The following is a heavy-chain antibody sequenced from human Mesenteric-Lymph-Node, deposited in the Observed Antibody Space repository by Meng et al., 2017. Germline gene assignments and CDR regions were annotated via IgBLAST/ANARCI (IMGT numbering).Heavy chain of an antibody. Sequence: EMQLLGSGGGLVQAGGSLRLSWAASGFTLSDCAMSWVRQAPGQGLEWVATITVGDYWANYADSVKGRFTISRDNSKNFLYLQMHSLRAEDTAVYYCAKKTVGSGYQPFDYWGQGTLVTVSS. J-gene: IGHJ4*02. CDR1: GFTLSDCA. V-gene: IGHV3-23*01. CDR2: ITVGDYWA. CDR3: AKKTVGSGYQPFDY. D-gene: IGHD3-22*01.